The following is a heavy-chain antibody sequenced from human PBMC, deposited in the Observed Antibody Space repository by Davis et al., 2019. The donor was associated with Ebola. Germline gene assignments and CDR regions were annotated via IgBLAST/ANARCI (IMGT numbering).Heavy chain of an antibody. V-gene: IGHV3-74*01. CDR2: FITDDNST. D-gene: IGHD3-22*01. J-gene: IGHJ4*02. CDR1: GFTFSGYW. Sequence: GESLKISCAASGFTFSGYWMHWVRQAPGKGLVWVSCFITDDNSTTYADSVKGRFTISRDTAKNTLYLQMNSLRVEDTAVYYCARDGDGSGSDFDYWGQGTLVTVAS. CDR3: ARDGDGSGSDFDY.